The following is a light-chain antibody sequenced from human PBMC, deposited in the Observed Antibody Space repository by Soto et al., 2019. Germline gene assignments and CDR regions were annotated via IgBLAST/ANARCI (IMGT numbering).Light chain of an antibody. V-gene: IGLV1-44*01. Sequence: QSVLTQPPSASGTPGQRVIISCSGSSSNIGSNTVSWYQQFPGTAPKLHIYRNNQRPSGVPDRFSGSKSGTSASLAISGLQSEDEADYYCAAWDDSLVFGGGTKLTVL. CDR3: AAWDDSLV. CDR2: RNN. CDR1: SSNIGSNT. J-gene: IGLJ2*01.